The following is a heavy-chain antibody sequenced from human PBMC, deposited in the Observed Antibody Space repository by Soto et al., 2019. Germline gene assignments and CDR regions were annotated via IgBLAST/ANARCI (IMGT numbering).Heavy chain of an antibody. CDR1: GFTVSSNY. Sequence: EVQLVESGGGLVQPGGSLRLSCAASGFTVSSNYMSWVRQAPGKGLEWVSVIYSGGSTYYADSVKGRFTISRHNSKNTLYLQMNSLRAEDTAVYYCARESRYCSSTSCYKTDYWGQGTLITVSS. V-gene: IGHV3-53*04. CDR2: IYSGGST. J-gene: IGHJ4*02. CDR3: ARESRYCSSTSCYKTDY. D-gene: IGHD2-2*01.